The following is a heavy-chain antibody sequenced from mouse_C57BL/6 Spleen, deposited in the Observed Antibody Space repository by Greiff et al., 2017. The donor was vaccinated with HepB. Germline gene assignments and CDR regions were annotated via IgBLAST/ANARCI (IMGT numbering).Heavy chain of an antibody. J-gene: IGHJ3*01. D-gene: IGHD2-4*01. V-gene: IGHV5-17*01. CDR2: ISSGSSTI. Sequence: EVQGVESGGGLVKPGGSLKLSCAASGFTFSDYGMHWVRQAPEKGLEWVAYISSGSSTIYYADTVKGRFTISRDNAKNTLFLQMTSLRSEDTAMYYCARIYDYDVGWFAYWGQGTLVTVSA. CDR1: GFTFSDYG. CDR3: ARIYDYDVGWFAY.